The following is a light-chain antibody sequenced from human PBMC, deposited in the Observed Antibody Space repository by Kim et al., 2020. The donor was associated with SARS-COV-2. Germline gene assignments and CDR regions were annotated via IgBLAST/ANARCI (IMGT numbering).Light chain of an antibody. CDR1: QSVSNNF. V-gene: IGKV3-20*01. CDR3: QQYGRSPPYA. CDR2: GAS. J-gene: IGKJ2*01. Sequence: PGQSATLSCRASQSVSNNFLSWYQHKPGQAPRVLIYGASSRATGIPDRCSGSGSGTDFSLNFSRLEPEDFAVYYCQQYGRSPPYAFGQGNKLE.